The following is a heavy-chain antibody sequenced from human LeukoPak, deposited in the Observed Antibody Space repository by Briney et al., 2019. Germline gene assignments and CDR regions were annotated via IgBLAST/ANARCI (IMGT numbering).Heavy chain of an antibody. CDR2: IKQDGSEK. D-gene: IGHD1-26*01. CDR1: GFTFSNAW. Sequence: GGSLRLSCAASGFTFSNAWMSWVRQAPGKGLEWVANIKQDGSEKYYVDSVKGRFTISRDNAKNSLYLQMNSLRAEDTAVYYCARRRYSGSSQHFDYWGQGTLVTVSS. J-gene: IGHJ4*02. V-gene: IGHV3-7*01. CDR3: ARRRYSGSSQHFDY.